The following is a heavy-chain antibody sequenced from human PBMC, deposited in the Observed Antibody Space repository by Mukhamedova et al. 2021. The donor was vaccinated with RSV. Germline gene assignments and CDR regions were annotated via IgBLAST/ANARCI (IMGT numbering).Heavy chain of an antibody. Sequence: LEWVSYIGTSTTLVYYADSVKGRFTISRDNAKNSLYLEMNNLRDEDTAVYYCARDWWNVVHSGPLDYWGQGALVT. CDR3: ARDWWNVVHSGPLDY. V-gene: IGHV3-48*02. J-gene: IGHJ4*02. D-gene: IGHD1-1*01. CDR2: IGTSTTLV.